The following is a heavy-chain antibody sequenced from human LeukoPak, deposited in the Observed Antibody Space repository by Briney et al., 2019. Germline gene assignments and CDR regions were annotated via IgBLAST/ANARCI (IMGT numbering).Heavy chain of an antibody. J-gene: IGHJ6*02. V-gene: IGHV3-64D*09. Sequence: GGSLRLSCSASGFTFSGYGMHWVRQAPGKGLEHVSTISSNGGSTYYADSVKGRLTISRDNSKNTLFLQMTSLRAEDTAIYYCVKDRAHLHYGMDVWGQGTTVTVSS. CDR2: ISSNGGST. CDR1: GFTFSGYG. D-gene: IGHD3-10*01. CDR3: VKDRAHLHYGMDV.